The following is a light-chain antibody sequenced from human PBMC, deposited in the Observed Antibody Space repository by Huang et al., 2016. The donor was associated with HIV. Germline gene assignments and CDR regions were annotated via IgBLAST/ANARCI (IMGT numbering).Light chain of an antibody. CDR3: QQFNNWPRT. J-gene: IGKJ4*01. V-gene: IGKV3-15*01. CDR2: GAS. CDR1: QRVSSN. Sequence: EIVMTQSPATLSVSPGERATLSCRASQRVSSNLAWYQQKPGQAPRLLIYGASTRATGIPAMVSGSGCGTEFTLTISSLQSEDFAVYYCQQFNNWPRTFGGGTKVEIK.